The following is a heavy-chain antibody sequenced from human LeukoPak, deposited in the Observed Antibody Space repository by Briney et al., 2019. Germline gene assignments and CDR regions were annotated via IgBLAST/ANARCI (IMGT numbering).Heavy chain of an antibody. Sequence: SETLSLTCTVSGGSISSHYWSWIRQPPGKGLEWIGYIYYSGSANYNPSLKSRVTISGDTSKNQFSLKLSSVTAADSAVYYCASTYRHCGGGSCSYYFDYWGQGTLVTVSS. CDR1: GGSISSHY. J-gene: IGHJ4*02. CDR3: ASTYRHCGGGSCSYYFDY. CDR2: IYYSGSA. D-gene: IGHD2-15*01. V-gene: IGHV4-59*11.